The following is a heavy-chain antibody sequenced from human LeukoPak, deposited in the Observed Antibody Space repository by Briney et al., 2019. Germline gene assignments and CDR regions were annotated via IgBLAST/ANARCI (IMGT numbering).Heavy chain of an antibody. Sequence: ASVKVSCKASGYSFTSHGISWVRQAPGQGLEWMGWISAYNGNTNYAQKLQGRVTMTTDTSTSTAYMELRSLRSDDTAVYYCARDRRSYIVAVTGRWFDPWGQGTLVTVSS. J-gene: IGHJ5*02. V-gene: IGHV1-18*01. D-gene: IGHD2-21*02. CDR2: ISAYNGNT. CDR3: ARDRRSYIVAVTGRWFDP. CDR1: GYSFTSHG.